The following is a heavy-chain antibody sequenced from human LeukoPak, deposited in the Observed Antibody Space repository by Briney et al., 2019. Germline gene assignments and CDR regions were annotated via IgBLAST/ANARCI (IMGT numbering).Heavy chain of an antibody. CDR3: ARVEVVPAAPDY. D-gene: IGHD2-2*01. Sequence: ASETLSLTCAVSGYSISSGYYWGWIRQPPGKGLGWIGSIYHSGSTYYNPSLKSRVTISVDTSKNQFSLKLSSVTAADTAVYYCARVEVVPAAPDYWGQGTLVTVSS. V-gene: IGHV4-38-2*01. J-gene: IGHJ4*02. CDR2: IYHSGST. CDR1: GYSISSGYY.